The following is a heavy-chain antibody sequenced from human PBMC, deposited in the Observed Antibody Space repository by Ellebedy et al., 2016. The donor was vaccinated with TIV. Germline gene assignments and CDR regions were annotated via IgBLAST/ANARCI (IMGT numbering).Heavy chain of an antibody. CDR2: FDPEDGET. J-gene: IGHJ6*02. CDR3: ATYQGYGDPPSRYYYYYGMDV. V-gene: IGHV1-24*01. CDR1: GYTLTELS. Sequence: AASVKVSCKVSGYTLTELSMHWVRQAPGKGLEWMGGFDPEDGETIYAQKFQGRVTMTEDTSTDTAYMELSSLRSEDTAVYYCATYQGYGDPPSRYYYYYGMDVWGQGTTVTVSS. D-gene: IGHD4-17*01.